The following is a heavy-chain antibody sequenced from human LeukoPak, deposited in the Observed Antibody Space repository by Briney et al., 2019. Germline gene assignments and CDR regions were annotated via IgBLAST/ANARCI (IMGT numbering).Heavy chain of an antibody. Sequence: SETLSLTCTVSGGSVSRSPYYWGWIRQPPVKGLEWIGNIYYSGSTYYNPSLKSRVTISVDTSKNQFSLKLSSVTAADTAVYYCARNLRKPEGGFGEPLYYYYYMDVWGKGTTVTISS. D-gene: IGHD3-10*01. CDR3: ARNLRKPEGGFGEPLYYYYYMDV. J-gene: IGHJ6*03. CDR2: IYYSGST. V-gene: IGHV4-39*07. CDR1: GGSVSRSPYY.